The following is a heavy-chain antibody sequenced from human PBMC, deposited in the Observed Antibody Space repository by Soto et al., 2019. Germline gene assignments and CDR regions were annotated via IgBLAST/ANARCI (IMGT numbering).Heavy chain of an antibody. D-gene: IGHD4-4*01. Sequence: QVQLVQSGAEVKKPGSSVTVSCKASGGTFSSYTISWVRQAPGQGLEWMGRIIPILGIANYAQKFQGRVTITADNSTRTAYMELSSLRSEYTAVYYRQMTTVTAQLPRNQYYFDYWGQGSLVTVSS. CDR2: IIPILGIA. CDR3: QMTTVTAQLPRNQYYFDY. CDR1: GGTFSSYT. J-gene: IGHJ4*02. V-gene: IGHV1-69*02.